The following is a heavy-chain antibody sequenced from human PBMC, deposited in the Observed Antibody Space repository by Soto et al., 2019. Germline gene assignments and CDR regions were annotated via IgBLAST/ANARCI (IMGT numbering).Heavy chain of an antibody. D-gene: IGHD5-12*01. V-gene: IGHV4-4*07. J-gene: IGHJ4*02. CDR3: AREGSYSAYNFSHGIQLWSFDF. CDR2: IFSSGST. CDR1: GGSINTFY. Sequence: QVRLQESGPGLLKPSETLSLTCTVSGGSINTFYWSWVRQPAGKGLEWIGRIFSSGSTSFNPSLESRVAMSVDTSKKHFALNLSSVAAADMAVYYCAREGSYSAYNFSHGIQLWSFDFWGQGALVTVSS.